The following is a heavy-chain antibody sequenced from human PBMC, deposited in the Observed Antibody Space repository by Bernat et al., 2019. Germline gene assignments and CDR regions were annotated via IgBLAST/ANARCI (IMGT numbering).Heavy chain of an antibody. CDR1: GFTFSSYA. CDR3: APWAGGLRYFDWSY. V-gene: IGHV3-23*04. CDR2: ISGSGGST. Sequence: VQLVESGGGVVQPGRSLRLSCAASGFTFSSYAMSWVRQAPGKGLEWVSAISGSGGSTYYADSVKGRFTISRDNSKNTLYLQMNSLRAEDTAVYYCAPWAGGLRYFDWSYWGQGTLVTVSS. J-gene: IGHJ4*02. D-gene: IGHD3-9*01.